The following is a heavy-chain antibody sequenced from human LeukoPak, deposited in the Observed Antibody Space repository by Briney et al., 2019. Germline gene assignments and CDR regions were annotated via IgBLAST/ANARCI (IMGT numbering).Heavy chain of an antibody. V-gene: IGHV1-18*01. J-gene: IGHJ4*02. Sequence: GASVKVSCKASGYTFTNYGISWVRQAPGQGLEWMGWISTYNGNTKYAQNLQGRVTMTTDTSTSTAYMELRSLRSDDTAVYYCAREESVGTTPYYFDYWGQGTLVTVSS. D-gene: IGHD1-26*01. CDR1: GYTFTNYG. CDR3: AREESVGTTPYYFDY. CDR2: ISTYNGNT.